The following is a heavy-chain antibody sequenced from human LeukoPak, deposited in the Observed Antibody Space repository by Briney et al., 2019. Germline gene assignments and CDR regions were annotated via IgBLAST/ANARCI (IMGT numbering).Heavy chain of an antibody. CDR3: ARGVVPGPGYGMDV. CDR2: ISYDGSNK. J-gene: IGHJ6*02. V-gene: IGHV3-30-3*01. CDR1: GFTFSSYA. D-gene: IGHD2-2*01. Sequence: GRSLRLSCAASGFTFSSYAMHWVRQAPGKGLEWVAVISYDGSNKYYADSVKGRFTISRDNSKNTLYLQMNSLRAEDTAVCYCARGVVPGPGYGMDVWGQGTTVTVSS.